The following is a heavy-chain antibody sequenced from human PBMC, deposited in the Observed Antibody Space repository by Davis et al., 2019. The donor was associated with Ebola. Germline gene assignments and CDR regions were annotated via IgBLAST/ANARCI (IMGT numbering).Heavy chain of an antibody. CDR1: GGSISSSNW. D-gene: IGHD5-18*01. J-gene: IGHJ6*02. Sequence: MPSETLSLTCAVSGGSISSSNWWSWVRQPPGKGLEWIGEIYHSGSTYYNPSLKSRVTISVDTSKNQFSLKLSSVTAADTAVYYCARLPGLQLWSGMDVWGQGTTVTVSS. V-gene: IGHV4-4*02. CDR3: ARLPGLQLWSGMDV. CDR2: IYHSGST.